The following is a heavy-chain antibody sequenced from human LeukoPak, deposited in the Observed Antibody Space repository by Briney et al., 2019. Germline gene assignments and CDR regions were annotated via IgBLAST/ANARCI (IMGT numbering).Heavy chain of an antibody. J-gene: IGHJ6*02. CDR3: ARALTYYDILTGYFESYYYYGMDV. D-gene: IGHD3-9*01. CDR2: ISSGGSTI. CDR1: GFTFSSYE. Sequence: PGGSLRLSCAASGFTFSSYEMNWVRQAPGKGLEWVSYISSGGSTIYYADSVKGRFTISRDNAKNSLYLQMNSLRAEDTAVYYCARALTYYDILTGYFESYYYYGMDVWGQGTTVTVSS. V-gene: IGHV3-48*03.